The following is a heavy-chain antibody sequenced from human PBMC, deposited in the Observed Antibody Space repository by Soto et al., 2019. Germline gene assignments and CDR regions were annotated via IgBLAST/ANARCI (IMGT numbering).Heavy chain of an antibody. CDR3: ARDRVDCSGVSCWRSVEYT. CDR1: GYTFTNYY. Sequence: QVQLVQSGAEVKNPGASVKVSCKASGYTFTNYYMHWVRQAPGQGLEWMGIINPDGGSTTYAQNSQGRVTLTRYTSTITVYMELNSLRSEDTAVYYGARDRVDCSGVSCWRSVEYTWGQGPLVTVSS. V-gene: IGHV1-46*01. CDR2: INPDGGST. D-gene: IGHD2-15*01. J-gene: IGHJ5*02.